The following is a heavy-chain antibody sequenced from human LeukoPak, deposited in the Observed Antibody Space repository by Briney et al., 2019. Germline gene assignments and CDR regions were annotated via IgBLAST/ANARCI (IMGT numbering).Heavy chain of an antibody. V-gene: IGHV3-74*01. CDR1: GFSFSNYW. J-gene: IGHJ4*02. CDR2: IFIDGNGE. D-gene: IGHD3-10*01. CDR3: ARGIGAGSDRHWDY. Sequence: PGGSLRLSCAASGFSFSNYWMHWVRQAPGGGVMWVSRIFIDGNGERVADSVWGRFTISRDNAQSTLHMQMSSLRAEDTAVYYCARGIGAGSDRHWDYWGQGTLATVSS.